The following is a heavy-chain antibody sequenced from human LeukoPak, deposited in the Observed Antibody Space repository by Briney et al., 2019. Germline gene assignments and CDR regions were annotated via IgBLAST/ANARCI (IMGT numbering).Heavy chain of an antibody. V-gene: IGHV1-46*01. CDR2: INPSGGST. CDR1: GYTFTSYY. Sequence: GASVKVSCKASGYTFTSYYMHWVRQAPGQGLEWMGIINPSGGSTSYAQKFQGRVTMTRDTPTSTVYMELSSLRSEDTAVYYCAREYVTTIYYYYYGMDVWGQGTTVTVSS. CDR3: AREYVTTIYYYYYGMDV. J-gene: IGHJ6*02. D-gene: IGHD4-11*01.